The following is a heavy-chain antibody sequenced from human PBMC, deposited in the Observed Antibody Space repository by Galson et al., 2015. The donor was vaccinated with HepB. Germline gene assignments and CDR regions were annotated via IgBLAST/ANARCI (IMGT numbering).Heavy chain of an antibody. V-gene: IGHV1-69*02. D-gene: IGHD3-22*01. J-gene: IGHJ4*02. CDR1: GYTFTGYY. CDR3: ASRTGDSSGYYYGFNY. CDR2: IIPILGIA. Sequence: SVKVSCKASGYTFTGYYMHWVRQAPGQGLEWMGRIIPILGIANYAQKFQGRVTITADKSTSTAYMELSSLRSEDTAVYYCASRTGDSSGYYYGFNYWGQGTLVTVSS.